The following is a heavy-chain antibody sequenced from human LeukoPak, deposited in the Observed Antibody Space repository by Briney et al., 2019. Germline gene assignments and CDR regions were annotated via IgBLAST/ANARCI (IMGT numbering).Heavy chain of an antibody. V-gene: IGHV1-2*02. J-gene: IGHJ3*02. CDR2: INPNSGGT. D-gene: IGHD6-19*01. Sequence: ASVKVSCKASGYTFTGYYMHWVRQAPGQGLEWMGWINPNSGGTNYAQKFQGRGTMTRDTSISTAYMELSRLRSDDTAVYYCAREAVAGHAFDIWGQGTLVTVSS. CDR1: GYTFTGYY. CDR3: AREAVAGHAFDI.